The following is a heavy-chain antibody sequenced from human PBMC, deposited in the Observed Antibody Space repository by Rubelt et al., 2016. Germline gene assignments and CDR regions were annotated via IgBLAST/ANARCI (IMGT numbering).Heavy chain of an antibody. CDR1: GFTFGSYA. J-gene: IGHJ4*01. Sequence: GGSLRLSFPPSGFTFGSYAMNWAREAPGKGLEWVPAIVGSVERQYSADPVKARFTISRDNSKNTLHLQMNSRRAEDTAVYYCARTSGNCGGCFDRWGHGTLLTVSS. CDR3: ARTSGNCGGCFDR. CDR2: IVGSVERQ. D-gene: IGHD1-26*01. V-gene: IGHV3-23*01.